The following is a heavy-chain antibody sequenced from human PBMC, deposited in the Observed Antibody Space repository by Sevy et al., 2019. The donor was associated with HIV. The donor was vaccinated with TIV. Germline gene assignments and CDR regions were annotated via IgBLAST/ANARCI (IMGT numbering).Heavy chain of an antibody. Sequence: GGSLRLSCEVPASTFSSYAMSWVRQAPGKGLEWVSAISRVGDNTYYADSVKGRFTISRDNSKNTLYLQMNSLRGDDTAGYYCAKQPDYWGRGTLVTVSS. V-gene: IGHV3-23*01. CDR1: ASTFSSYA. J-gene: IGHJ4*02. CDR3: AKQPDY. CDR2: ISRVGDNT.